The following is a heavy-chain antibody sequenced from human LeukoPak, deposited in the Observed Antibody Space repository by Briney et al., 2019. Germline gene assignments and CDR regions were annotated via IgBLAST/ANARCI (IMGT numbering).Heavy chain of an antibody. CDR2: ITISGGST. CDR3: AKYYDYVWGTYRYFDY. D-gene: IGHD3-16*01. CDR1: GFSFSSCA. V-gene: IGHV3-23*01. Sequence: GESLRLSCAASGFSFSSCAMSWVRQAPGKGLEWVSAITISGGSTYYAASVKGRFAISRDNSKNTLFLQMNSLRAEDTALYYCAKYYDYVWGTYRYFDYWGQGTLVTVSS. J-gene: IGHJ4*02.